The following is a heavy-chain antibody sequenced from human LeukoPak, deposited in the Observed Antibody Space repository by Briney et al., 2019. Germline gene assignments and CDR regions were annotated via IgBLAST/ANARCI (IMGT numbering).Heavy chain of an antibody. CDR1: GYTFTGYY. D-gene: IGHD6-19*01. Sequence: ASVKVSCKASGYTFTGYYMHWVRPAPGQGLEWMGWINPNSGGTNYAQKFQGRVTMTRDTSISTAYMELSRLRSDDTAVYYCARVGGEAVADFDYWGQGTLVTVSS. V-gene: IGHV1-2*02. CDR3: ARVGGEAVADFDY. CDR2: INPNSGGT. J-gene: IGHJ4*02.